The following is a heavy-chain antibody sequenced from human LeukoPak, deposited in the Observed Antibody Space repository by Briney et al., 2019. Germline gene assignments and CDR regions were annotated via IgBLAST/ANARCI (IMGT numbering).Heavy chain of an antibody. V-gene: IGHV3-30*02. J-gene: IGHJ4*02. CDR2: IRYDGSSK. CDR3: AKERWQLVGI. Sequence: GGSLRLSCAASGFTFSSYGMHWVRQAPGKGLEWVAFIRYDGSSKYYADSVKGRFTISRDNSKNTLYLQMNSLRAEDTAVYYCAKERWQLVGIWGQGTLVTVSS. D-gene: IGHD6-6*01. CDR1: GFTFSSYG.